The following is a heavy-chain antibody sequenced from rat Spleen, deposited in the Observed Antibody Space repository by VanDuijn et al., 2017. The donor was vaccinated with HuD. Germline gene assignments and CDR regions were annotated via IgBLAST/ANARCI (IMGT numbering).Heavy chain of an antibody. CDR1: GFTFSDYG. V-gene: IGHV5-29*01. J-gene: IGHJ2*01. CDR3: ARPNWEEDYFDY. Sequence: EVQLVESGGGLVQPGRSLKLSCAASGFTFSDYGMAWVRQAPTKGLEWVATISYGDSSGHSSTYYRDSVKGRFTISRANAKSTLNLQMDSLRSEDTATYYCARPNWEEDYFDYWGQGVMVTVSS. D-gene: IGHD5-1*01. CDR2: ISYGDSSGHSST.